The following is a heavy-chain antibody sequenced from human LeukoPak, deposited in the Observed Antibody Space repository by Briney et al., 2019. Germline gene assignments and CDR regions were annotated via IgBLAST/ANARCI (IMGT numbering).Heavy chain of an antibody. CDR2: ISGSGGST. CDR3: ARALDYYDSSGPSLY. CDR1: GFTFSSYG. D-gene: IGHD3-22*01. V-gene: IGHV3-23*01. J-gene: IGHJ4*02. Sequence: PGGTLRLSCAASGFTFSSYGMSWVRQAPGKGLEWVSAISGSGGSTYYADSVKGRFTISRDNPKNTLYLQMNSLRAEDTAVYYCARALDYYDSSGPSLYWGQGTLVTVSS.